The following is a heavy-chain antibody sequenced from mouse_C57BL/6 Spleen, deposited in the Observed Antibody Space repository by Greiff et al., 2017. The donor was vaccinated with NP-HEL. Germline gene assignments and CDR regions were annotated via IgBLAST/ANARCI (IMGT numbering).Heavy chain of an antibody. V-gene: IGHV3-6*01. CDR3: ARERDGSSPWFAY. CDR1: GYSITSGYY. D-gene: IGHD1-1*01. CDR2: ISYDGSN. J-gene: IGHJ3*01. Sequence: EVQLVESGPGLVKPSQSLSLTCSVTGYSITSGYYWNWIRQFPGNKLEWMGYISYDGSNKYNPSLKNRISITRDTSKNQFFLKLNSVTTEDTATYYCARERDGSSPWFAYWGQGTLVTVSA.